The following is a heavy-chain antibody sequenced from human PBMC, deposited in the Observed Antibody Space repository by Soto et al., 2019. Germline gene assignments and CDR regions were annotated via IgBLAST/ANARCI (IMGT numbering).Heavy chain of an antibody. V-gene: IGHV4-4*09. D-gene: IGHD4-4*01. CDR3: AKVGSKSFYYATDV. CDR2: ICTGGTT. Sequence: PSETLSLTCGVSGGSISSFCWTWIRQPPGQGLEWIGYICTGGTTKYNPSLKSRVTMSVDTSKTQLSLKLTSVTAADTAVYYCAKVGSKSFYYATDVWGQGTTVTVS. CDR1: GGSISSFC. J-gene: IGHJ6*02.